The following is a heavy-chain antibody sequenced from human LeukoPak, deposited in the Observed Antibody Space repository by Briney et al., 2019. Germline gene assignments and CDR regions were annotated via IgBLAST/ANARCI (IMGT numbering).Heavy chain of an antibody. D-gene: IGHD5-24*01. CDR1: GFTFDDYG. CDR3: ARVMATSSRAFDS. Sequence: GGSLRLSCAASGFTFDDYGMTWVRQAPGKGLEWVSGINWHGDTTGYADSVKGRFTISRDNAKNSLYLQMNSLRVEDTALYYCARVMATSSRAFDSWGQGTLVTVSS. J-gene: IGHJ4*02. CDR2: INWHGDTT. V-gene: IGHV3-20*04.